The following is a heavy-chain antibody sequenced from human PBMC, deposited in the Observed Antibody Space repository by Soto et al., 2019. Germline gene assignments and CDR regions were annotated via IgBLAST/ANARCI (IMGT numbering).Heavy chain of an antibody. D-gene: IGHD2-2*01. CDR2: IYETGRT. J-gene: IGHJ1*01. CDR3: ARHGGFCTTISCHEYFQY. CDR1: GGSINRSPYY. Sequence: QLRLQESGPGLVKPSETLSLTCSVSGGSINRSPYYWDWIRQSPGKGLEWIGSIYETGRTNHNPLLKSRVTMTVDTSRNQFSLKLSSVIAADTAVYYCARHGGFCTTISCHEYFQYWGQGALVTVTS. V-gene: IGHV4-39*01.